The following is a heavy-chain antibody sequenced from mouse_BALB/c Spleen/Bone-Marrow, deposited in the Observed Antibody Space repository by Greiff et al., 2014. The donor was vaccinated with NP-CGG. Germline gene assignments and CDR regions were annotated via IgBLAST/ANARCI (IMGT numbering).Heavy chain of an antibody. CDR3: ARYYYGSSLFDY. D-gene: IGHD1-1*01. V-gene: IGHV14-3*02. CDR2: IDPANGNT. CDR1: GINIKDTY. J-gene: IGHJ2*01. Sequence: EVQRVESGAELVKPGASVKLSCTASGINIKDTYMHWVKQRPEQGLEWIGRIDPANGNTKYDPKFQGKATITADTSSNTAYLQPSSLTSEDTAVYYCARYYYGSSLFDYWGQGTTLTVSS.